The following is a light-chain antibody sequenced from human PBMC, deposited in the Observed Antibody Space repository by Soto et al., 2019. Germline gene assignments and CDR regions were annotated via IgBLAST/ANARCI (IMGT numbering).Light chain of an antibody. V-gene: IGLV1-51*01. CDR2: DNN. CDR1: SSNIGNNH. Sequence: QSVLTQPPSVSASPGQKVTVSCSGSSSNIGNNHVSWYQHLPGTAPKVLIYDNNKRPSGIPDRFSGSKSATSATLDITGLQTGDEADYYCGSWDRSLRGWVFGGGTKLTVL. CDR3: GSWDRSLRGWV. J-gene: IGLJ3*02.